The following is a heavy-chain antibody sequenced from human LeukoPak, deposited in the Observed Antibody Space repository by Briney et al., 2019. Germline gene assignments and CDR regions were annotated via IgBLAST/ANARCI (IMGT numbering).Heavy chain of an antibody. CDR3: AREDCSGGDRTSFDY. J-gene: IGHJ4*02. V-gene: IGHV4-34*01. D-gene: IGHD2-15*01. Sequence: RTSETLSLTCAVYGGTFSGYYWSWIRQSPGRGLEWIGEINPGGSTNYNPSLESRVIISVDTSKNQFSLKMDSVRAADTAVYYCAREDCSGGDRTSFDYWGQGTLVTVSS. CDR2: INPGGST. CDR1: GGTFSGYY.